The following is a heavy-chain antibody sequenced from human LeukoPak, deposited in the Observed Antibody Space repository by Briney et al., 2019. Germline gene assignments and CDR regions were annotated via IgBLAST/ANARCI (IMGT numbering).Heavy chain of an antibody. J-gene: IGHJ4*02. Sequence: PSETLSLTCTVSGGSISSSSYYWGWIRQPPGKGLEWIGSIYYSGSTYYNPSLKSRVTISVDTSKNQFSLKLSSVTAADTALYYCARHGFSSSWYVAYYFDYWGQGTLVTVSS. CDR1: GGSISSSSYY. D-gene: IGHD6-13*01. CDR2: IYYSGST. V-gene: IGHV4-39*01. CDR3: ARHGFSSSWYVAYYFDY.